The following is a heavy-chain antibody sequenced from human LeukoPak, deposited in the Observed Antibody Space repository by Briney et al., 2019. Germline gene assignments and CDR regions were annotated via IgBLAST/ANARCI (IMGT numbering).Heavy chain of an antibody. V-gene: IGHV4-59*01. Sequence: PSETLSLTCTVSGGSISTYYWNWIRQPPGKGLEWIGYIYHSGSTNYNPSLQSRVTISVDTSENQFSLNLNSVTAADTAVYYCARGGAARPHFQNWGQGTLVTVSS. D-gene: IGHD6-6*01. CDR2: IYHSGST. CDR1: GGSISTYY. J-gene: IGHJ1*01. CDR3: ARGGAARPHFQN.